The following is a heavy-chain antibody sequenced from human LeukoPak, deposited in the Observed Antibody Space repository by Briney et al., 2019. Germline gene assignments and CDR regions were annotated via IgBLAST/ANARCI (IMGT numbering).Heavy chain of an antibody. CDR2: FDPEDGET. J-gene: IGHJ4*02. CDR1: GYTLTELS. CDR3: ATPPADYGDYAFDY. V-gene: IGHV1-24*01. D-gene: IGHD4-17*01. Sequence: GASVKVSCKVSGYTLTELSMHWVRQAPGKGLEWMGGFDPEDGETIYAQKFQGRVTMTEDTSTDTAYMELSSLRSEDTAVYYCATPPADYGDYAFDYWGQGTLVTVSS.